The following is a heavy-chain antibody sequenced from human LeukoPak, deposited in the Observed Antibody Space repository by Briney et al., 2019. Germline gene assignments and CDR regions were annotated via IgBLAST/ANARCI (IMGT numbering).Heavy chain of an antibody. CDR1: GGSISSYY. V-gene: IGHV4-59*12. J-gene: IGHJ4*02. D-gene: IGHD6-6*01. CDR3: ARDSAYSSSYDY. Sequence: SETLSLTCTVSGGSISSYYWSWIRQPPGKGLEWIGYIYYSGSTNYNPSLKSRVTMSVDTSKNQFSLKLSSVTAADTAVYYCARDSAYSSSYDYWGQETLVTVSS. CDR2: IYYSGST.